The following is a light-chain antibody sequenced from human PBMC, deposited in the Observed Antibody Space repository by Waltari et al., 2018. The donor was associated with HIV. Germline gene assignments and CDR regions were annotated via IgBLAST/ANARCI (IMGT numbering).Light chain of an antibody. CDR3: QSYDSRLSEGV. V-gene: IGLV1-40*01. Sequence: QSVLTQPPSVSGAPGPRATISCTGNSSNLGAGYDVHWSQQFPGPVPKLLIVGNTNRPAGVPDRFTGSKSGSSACLAIIGVRAEYETDYYCQSYDSRLSEGVFGGGTKLTVL. CDR1: SSNLGAGYD. CDR2: GNT. J-gene: IGLJ2*01.